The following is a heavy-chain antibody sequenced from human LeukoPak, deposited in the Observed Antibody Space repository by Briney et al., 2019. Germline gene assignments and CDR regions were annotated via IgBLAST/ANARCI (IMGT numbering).Heavy chain of an antibody. V-gene: IGHV3-23*01. CDR1: GFTFNSYA. CDR3: AKRILTGYPNYGMDV. J-gene: IGHJ6*04. D-gene: IGHD3-9*01. CDR2: ISDSGSKT. Sequence: PGGSLRLSCAASGFTFNSYATNWVRHAPGQGLECVSAISDSGSKTYYADSVKGRFAISRDNSKNTLYLQMNSLRAEDTAVYYCAKRILTGYPNYGMDVWGKGTTVTVSS.